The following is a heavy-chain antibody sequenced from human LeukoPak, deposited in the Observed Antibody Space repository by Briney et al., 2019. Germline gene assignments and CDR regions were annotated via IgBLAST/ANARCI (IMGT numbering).Heavy chain of an antibody. J-gene: IGHJ6*02. D-gene: IGHD2-21*01. CDR1: GGSISSGDYY. CDR2: IYHSGST. Sequence: SQTLSLTCTVSGGSISSGDYYWSWIRQPPGKGLEWIGYIYHSGSTYYNPSLKSRVTISVDRSKNQFSLKLSSVTAADTAVYYCASRLADYGMDVWGQGTTVTVSS. V-gene: IGHV4-30-2*01. CDR3: ASRLADYGMDV.